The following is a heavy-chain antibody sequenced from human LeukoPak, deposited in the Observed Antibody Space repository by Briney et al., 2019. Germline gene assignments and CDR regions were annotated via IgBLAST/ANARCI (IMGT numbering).Heavy chain of an antibody. CDR3: ARQRGLVPAAALADY. D-gene: IGHD2-2*01. CDR1: GGSISSSSYY. CDR2: IYYSGST. Sequence: SETLSLTCTVSGGSISSSSYYWGWIRQPPGKGLEWIGSIYYSGSTYYNPSLKSRVTISVDTSENQFSLKLSSVTAADTAVYYCARQRGLVPAAALADYWGQGTLVTVSS. J-gene: IGHJ4*02. V-gene: IGHV4-39*01.